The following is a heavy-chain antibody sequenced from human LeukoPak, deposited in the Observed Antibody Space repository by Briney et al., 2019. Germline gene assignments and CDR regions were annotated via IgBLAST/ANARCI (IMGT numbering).Heavy chain of an antibody. CDR2: IYYSGST. D-gene: IGHD3-10*01. J-gene: IGHJ4*02. CDR3: ARDSGNYYGSGSLYFDY. Sequence: SETLSFTCTVSGGSISSYYWSWIRQPPGKGLEWIGYIYYSGSTNYNPSLKSRVTISVDTSKNQFSLKLTSVTAADTAVYYCARDSGNYYGSGSLYFDYWGQGTLVTVSS. CDR1: GGSISSYY. V-gene: IGHV4-59*01.